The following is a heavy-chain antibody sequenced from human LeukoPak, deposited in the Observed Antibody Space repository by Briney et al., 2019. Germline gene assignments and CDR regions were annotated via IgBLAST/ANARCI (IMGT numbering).Heavy chain of an antibody. J-gene: IGHJ2*01. V-gene: IGHV4-59*01. D-gene: IGHD6-19*01. CDR1: GDSISSYY. CDR3: AREAIQWLENWYFDL. CDR2: IYYSGST. Sequence: SETLSLTCTVSGDSISSYYWSWIRQPPGKGLGGIGYIYYSGSTNYNPSLKRRVTISVDTSKNQFSLKLRSVTAADTAVYYCAREAIQWLENWYFDLWGRGTLVTVSS.